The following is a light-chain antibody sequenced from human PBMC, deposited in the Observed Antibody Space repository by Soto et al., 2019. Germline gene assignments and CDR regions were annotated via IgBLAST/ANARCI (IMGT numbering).Light chain of an antibody. Sequence: IQLTHSPSSLSASVGDRVTITCRASQGISDSLAWYQQKPWKAPSLLIYAASTLQSEVPSRVSGSGSGTDFTLTVNSLQPEDFATYYCQQLNNYPLTFGPGTKVDIK. V-gene: IGKV1-9*01. CDR1: QGISDS. J-gene: IGKJ3*01. CDR3: QQLNNYPLT. CDR2: AAS.